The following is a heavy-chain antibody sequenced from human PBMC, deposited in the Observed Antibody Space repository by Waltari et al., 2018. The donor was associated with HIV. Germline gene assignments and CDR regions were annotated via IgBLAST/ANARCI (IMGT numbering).Heavy chain of an antibody. CDR1: GFPFSSYA. V-gene: IGHV3-23*01. Sequence: EVQLLESGGGLVQPGGSLRLSCVASGFPFSSYARSWVRQAQGKGLEWVSAISGSGGSTYYADSVKGRFTISRDNSKNTLYLQMNSLRAEDTAVYYCAKDPRLGLRWDPFDYWGQGTLVTVSS. D-gene: IGHD3-3*01. J-gene: IGHJ4*02. CDR2: ISGSGGST. CDR3: AKDPRLGLRWDPFDY.